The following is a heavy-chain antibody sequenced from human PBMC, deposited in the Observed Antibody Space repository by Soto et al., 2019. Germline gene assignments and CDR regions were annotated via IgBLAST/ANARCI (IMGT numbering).Heavy chain of an antibody. D-gene: IGHD3-3*01. Sequence: ASVKVSCKASGGTFSSYAISWVRQAPGQGLEWMGGIIPIFGTANYAQKFQGRVTITADKSTSTAYMELSSLRSEDTAVYYCAEGYYDFWSGYYRNWFDPWGQGTLVTVSS. CDR3: AEGYYDFWSGYYRNWFDP. CDR2: IIPIFGTA. V-gene: IGHV1-69*06. CDR1: GGTFSSYA. J-gene: IGHJ5*02.